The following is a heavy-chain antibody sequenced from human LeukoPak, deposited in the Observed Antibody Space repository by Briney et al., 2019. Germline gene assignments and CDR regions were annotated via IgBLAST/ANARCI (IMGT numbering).Heavy chain of an antibody. D-gene: IGHD3-22*01. CDR2: MNPNSGNT. V-gene: IGHV1-8*02. J-gene: IGHJ6*02. Sequence: GASVKVSCKASGYTFTGYYMHWVRQAPGQGLEWMGWMNPNSGNTGYAQKFQGRVTMTRNTSISTAYMELSSLRSEDTAVYYCARFRYYDSSGGYGMDVWGQGTTVTVSS. CDR1: GYTFTGYY. CDR3: ARFRYYDSSGGYGMDV.